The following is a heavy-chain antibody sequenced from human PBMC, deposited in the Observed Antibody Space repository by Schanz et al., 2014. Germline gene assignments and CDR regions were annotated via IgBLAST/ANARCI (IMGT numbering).Heavy chain of an antibody. CDR1: GFTFSTYV. Sequence: EVKLLESGGTLVRPGGSLRLSCAASGFTFSTYVMAWVRQAPGKGLEWVSSINTGGDSTYYADSVKGRFTISRDNSKNTLYLQMNSLRAEDTAVYYCAKGRFGELSAFDIWGQGTMVTVSS. CDR3: AKGRFGELSAFDI. CDR2: INTGGDST. V-gene: IGHV3-23*01. J-gene: IGHJ3*02. D-gene: IGHD3-10*01.